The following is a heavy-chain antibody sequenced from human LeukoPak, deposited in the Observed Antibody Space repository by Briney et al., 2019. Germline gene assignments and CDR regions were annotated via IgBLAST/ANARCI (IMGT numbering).Heavy chain of an antibody. CDR1: GFTFNNYA. Sequence: GGSLRLSCASSGFTFNNYAMTWVRQAPGKGLEWVSSITASGGSTYCADSVKGRFTISRDNSKNTLYLQMSSLRAEDTAVYYCARRNYYYYYMDVWGKGTTVTVSS. CDR3: ARRNYYYYYMDV. V-gene: IGHV3-23*01. CDR2: ITASGGST. J-gene: IGHJ6*03.